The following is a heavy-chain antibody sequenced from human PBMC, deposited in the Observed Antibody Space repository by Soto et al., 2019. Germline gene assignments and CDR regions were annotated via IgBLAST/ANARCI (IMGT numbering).Heavy chain of an antibody. J-gene: IGHJ4*02. CDR3: ALPKNTLGWYNF. CDR1: GYTFTNYH. V-gene: IGHV1-46*01. CDR2: INPNGGST. Sequence: QVQVVQSGAEVKKPGASVKVSCKTSGYTFTNYHVHWVRHAPGQGLEWMGAINPNGGSTTYAQHLQGRVNMTSDSSTSTVYMEMGSLRSDDSAVYYCALPKNTLGWYNFWGQGTLVTVS. D-gene: IGHD6-19*01.